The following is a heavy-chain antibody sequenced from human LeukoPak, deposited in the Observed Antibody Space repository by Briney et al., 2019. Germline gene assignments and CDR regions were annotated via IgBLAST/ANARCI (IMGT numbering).Heavy chain of an antibody. CDR2: IYYTGST. J-gene: IGHJ6*03. Sequence: SETLSLTCTVSGGSISSSSHYWGWIRQPPGKGLEWIGSIYYTGSTYYNPSLKSRVTISVDTSKNQFSLKLSSVTAADTAVYYCARLHYGGNYGYYYYYMDVWGKGTTVTISS. CDR3: ARLHYGGNYGYYYYYMDV. V-gene: IGHV4-39*01. CDR1: GGSISSSSHY. D-gene: IGHD4-23*01.